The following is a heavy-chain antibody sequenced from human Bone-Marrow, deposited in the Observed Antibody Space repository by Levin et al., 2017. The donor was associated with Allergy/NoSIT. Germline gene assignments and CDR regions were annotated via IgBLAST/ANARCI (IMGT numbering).Heavy chain of an antibody. D-gene: IGHD1-1*01. CDR2: ISYDGSNK. Sequence: GGSLRLSCAASGFTFSSYGMHWVRQAPGKGLEWVAVISYDGSNKYYADSVKGRFTISRDNSKNTLYLQMNSLRAEDTAVYYCAKGVPPNYWGQGTLVTVSS. CDR3: AKGVPPNY. CDR1: GFTFSSYG. V-gene: IGHV3-30*18. J-gene: IGHJ4*02.